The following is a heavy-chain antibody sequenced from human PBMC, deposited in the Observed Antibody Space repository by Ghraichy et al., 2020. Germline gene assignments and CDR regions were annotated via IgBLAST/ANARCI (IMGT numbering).Heavy chain of an antibody. CDR1: GFTFSSYE. CDR3: ARDNYGDYYYYYGMDV. CDR2: ISSSGSTI. Sequence: GESLNISCAASGFTFSSYEMNWVRQAPGKGLEWVSYISSSGSTIYYADSVKGRFTISRDNAKNSLYLQMNSLRAEDTAVYYCARDNYGDYYYYYGMDVWGQGTTVTVSS. D-gene: IGHD4-17*01. J-gene: IGHJ6*02. V-gene: IGHV3-48*03.